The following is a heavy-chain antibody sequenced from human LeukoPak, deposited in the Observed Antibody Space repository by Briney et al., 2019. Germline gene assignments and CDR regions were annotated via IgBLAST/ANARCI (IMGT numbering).Heavy chain of an antibody. V-gene: IGHV5-51*01. CDR2: IYPGDSDT. CDR1: GYSFTSYW. CDR3: AIGKGIAARPFPYYYRDV. J-gene: IGHJ6*03. D-gene: IGHD6-6*01. Sequence: GESLKISCKGSGYSFTSYWIGWVRQMPGKGLEWMGIIYPGDSDTRYSPSFQGQVTISADKSISTAYLQWSSLKASDTAMYSCAIGKGIAARPFPYYYRDVWGKGTTVTVSS.